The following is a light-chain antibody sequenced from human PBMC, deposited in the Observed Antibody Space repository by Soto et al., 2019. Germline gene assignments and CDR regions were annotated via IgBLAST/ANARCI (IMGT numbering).Light chain of an antibody. J-gene: IGLJ1*01. CDR1: SSDVGAYNY. CDR2: DVT. CDR3: GSYTSSGNYV. Sequence: QSALTQPASVSGSPGQSIAISCTGTSSDVGAYNYVSWYQQHPGKAPKIMIYDVTNRPSGVSNRFSGSKSGNTASLTISGLQAEDEADYYCGSYTSSGNYVFGTGTQLTVL. V-gene: IGLV2-14*01.